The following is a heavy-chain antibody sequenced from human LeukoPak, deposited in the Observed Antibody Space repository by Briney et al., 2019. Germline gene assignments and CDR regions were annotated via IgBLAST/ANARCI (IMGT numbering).Heavy chain of an antibody. CDR3: AKGTLSYSSRWAPELGFDD. V-gene: IGHV3-23*01. Sequence: SLRLSCTASGFTFTSYAMSWVRQAPGKGLEWISAISGSGGGTNYAHTVKGRVTISRDTSKNTPYMQMNSLRADDTAVYYCAKGTLSYSSRWAPELGFDDWGQGTMVTVSS. D-gene: IGHD6-13*01. J-gene: IGHJ4*02. CDR1: GFTFTSYA. CDR2: ISGSGGGT.